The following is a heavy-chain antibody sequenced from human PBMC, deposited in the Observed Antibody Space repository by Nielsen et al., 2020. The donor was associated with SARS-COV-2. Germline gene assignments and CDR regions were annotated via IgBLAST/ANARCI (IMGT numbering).Heavy chain of an antibody. V-gene: IGHV1-69*13. CDR2: IIPIFGTA. CDR3: ARDRDGSWYFDL. Sequence: SVKVSCKASGGTFSSYAISWVRQAPGQGLEWMGGIIPIFGTANYAQKFQGRVTITADESTSTAYMELNSPRAGDTAVYYCARDRDGSWYFDLWGRGTLVTVSS. CDR1: GGTFSSYA. J-gene: IGHJ2*01. D-gene: IGHD3-10*01.